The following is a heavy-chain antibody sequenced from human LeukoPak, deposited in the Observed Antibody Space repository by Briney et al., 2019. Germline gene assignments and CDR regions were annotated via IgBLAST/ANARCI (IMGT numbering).Heavy chain of an antibody. CDR2: ISSSGSTK. J-gene: IGHJ3*02. CDR3: ASYQPLYYYDSSGYSSPNRFDI. CDR1: GFTFSSYE. D-gene: IGHD3-22*01. V-gene: IGHV3-48*03. Sequence: GGSLRLSCAASGFTFSSYEMNWVRQAPGKGLEWVSYISSSGSTKYYADSVKGRFTISRDNAKNSLYLQMNSLRAEDTAVYYCASYQPLYYYDSSGYSSPNRFDIWGQGTMVTVSS.